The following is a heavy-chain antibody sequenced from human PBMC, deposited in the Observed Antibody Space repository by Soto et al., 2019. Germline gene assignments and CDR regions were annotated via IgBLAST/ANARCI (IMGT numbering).Heavy chain of an antibody. D-gene: IGHD5-18*01. J-gene: IGHJ6*02. Sequence: SGPTLVNPTETLTLTCTVSGFSLSNARMGVSWIRQPPGKALEWLAHIFSNDEKSYSTSLKSRLTISKDTSKSQVVLTKTNMDLVDTSTYYCARGSSYGYYYYYYGMDVWGQGTTVTVSS. CDR1: GFSLSNARMG. V-gene: IGHV2-26*01. CDR3: ARGSSYGYYYYYYGMDV. CDR2: IFSNDEK.